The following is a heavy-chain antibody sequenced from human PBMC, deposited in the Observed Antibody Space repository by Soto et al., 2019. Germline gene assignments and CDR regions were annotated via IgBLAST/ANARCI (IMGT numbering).Heavy chain of an antibody. Sequence: VASVKVSCKXSGGTFSSYAISWVRQAPGQGLEWMGGIIPIFGTANYAQKFQGRVTITADESTSTAYMELSSLRSEDTAVYYCASGTSRYAFDIWGQGTMVTVSS. D-gene: IGHD2-2*01. CDR1: GGTFSSYA. CDR2: IIPIFGTA. J-gene: IGHJ3*02. CDR3: ASGTSRYAFDI. V-gene: IGHV1-69*13.